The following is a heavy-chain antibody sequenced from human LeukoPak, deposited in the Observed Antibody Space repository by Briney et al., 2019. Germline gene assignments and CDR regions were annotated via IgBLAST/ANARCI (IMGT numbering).Heavy chain of an antibody. D-gene: IGHD4-11*01. Sequence: ASVKVSCKASGHTFTTYYVHLVRQAPGQGLEWMGVINPSGDGTNYPQRFQGRVTLTRDTSTSTVYMELSSLRSEDTAVYYCASHDYKDYYYYGMDVWGQGTTVTVSS. CDR1: GHTFTTYY. J-gene: IGHJ6*02. V-gene: IGHV1-46*01. CDR3: ASHDYKDYYYYGMDV. CDR2: INPSGDGT.